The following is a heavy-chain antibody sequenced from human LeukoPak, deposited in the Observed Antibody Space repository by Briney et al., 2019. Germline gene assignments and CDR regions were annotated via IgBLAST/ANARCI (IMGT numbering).Heavy chain of an antibody. V-gene: IGHV1-8*01. CDR2: MNPNSGNT. Sequence: GASVKVSCKASGYTFTSYDINWVRQATGQGLEWMGWMNPNSGNTGYAQKFQGRVTMTRNTSISTAYMELSSLRSEDTAVYYCAIEIAAAGKRGVEIDAFDIWGQGTMVTVSS. CDR1: GYTFTSYD. J-gene: IGHJ3*02. D-gene: IGHD6-13*01. CDR3: AIEIAAAGKRGVEIDAFDI.